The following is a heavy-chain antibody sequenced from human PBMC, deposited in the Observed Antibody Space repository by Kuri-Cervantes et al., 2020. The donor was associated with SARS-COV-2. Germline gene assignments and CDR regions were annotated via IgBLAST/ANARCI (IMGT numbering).Heavy chain of an antibody. CDR1: GFTFSSYS. V-gene: IGHV3-21*01. J-gene: IGHJ6*03. Sequence: GESLKISCAASGFTFSSYSMNWVRQAPGKGLEWVSSISSTSSCIYYADSVKGRFTISRDNAKNSLYLRMNSLRAEDTAVYYCARDCSSPYKYYYYYYMDVWGKGTTVTVSS. CDR3: ARDCSSPYKYYYYYYMDV. D-gene: IGHD6-13*01. CDR2: ISSTSSCI.